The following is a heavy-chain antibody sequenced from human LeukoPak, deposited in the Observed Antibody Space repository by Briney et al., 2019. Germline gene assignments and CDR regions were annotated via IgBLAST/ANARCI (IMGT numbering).Heavy chain of an antibody. V-gene: IGHV3-23*01. J-gene: IGHJ4*02. D-gene: IGHD1-26*01. CDR1: RFTFSTYW. CDR3: AKDQEGGGATWGY. Sequence: GGLRLSCAAFRFTFSTYWMTWVRQAPGKGLEWVSGISGSGGSTYDADSVKGRFTISRDNSKNTLYLQMNSLRAEDTAVYYCAKDQEGGGATWGYWGQGTLVTVSS. CDR2: ISGSGGST.